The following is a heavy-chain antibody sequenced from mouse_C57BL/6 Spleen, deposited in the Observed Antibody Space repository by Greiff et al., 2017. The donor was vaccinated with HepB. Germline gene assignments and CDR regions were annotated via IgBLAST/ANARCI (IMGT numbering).Heavy chain of an antibody. CDR3: ARRDYYGSSYLFDY. CDR2: IYPSDSET. D-gene: IGHD1-1*01. Sequence: VKLQQPGAELVRPGSSVKLSCKASGYTFTSYWMDWVKQRPGQGLEWIGNIYPSDSETHYNQKFKDKATLTVDKSSSTAYMQLSSLTSEDSAVYYCARRDYYGSSYLFDYWGQGTTLTVSS. J-gene: IGHJ2*01. V-gene: IGHV1-61*01. CDR1: GYTFTSYW.